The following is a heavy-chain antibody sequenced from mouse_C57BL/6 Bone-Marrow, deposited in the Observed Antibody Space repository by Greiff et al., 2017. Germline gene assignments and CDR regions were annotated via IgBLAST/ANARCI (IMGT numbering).Heavy chain of an antibody. V-gene: IGHV1-50*01. Sequence: QVQLQQPGAELVKPGASVKLSCKASGYTFTSYWMQWVKQRPGQGLEWIGEIDPSDSYTNYNQKFKGKATLTVDTSSRTSYMQLSSLTSEDSAVYYCASPYYYGSSYPFAYGGQGTLVTVSA. D-gene: IGHD1-1*01. CDR2: IDPSDSYT. J-gene: IGHJ3*01. CDR3: ASPYYYGSSYPFAY. CDR1: GYTFTSYW.